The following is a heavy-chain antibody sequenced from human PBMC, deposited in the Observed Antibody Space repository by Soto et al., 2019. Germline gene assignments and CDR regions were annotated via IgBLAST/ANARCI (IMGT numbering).Heavy chain of an antibody. J-gene: IGHJ4*02. D-gene: IGHD1-26*01. CDR2: IYHSGST. V-gene: IGHV4-38-2*01. Sequence: SETLSLTCAVSGYSISSGYYWGWLRQPPGKGLEWIGSIYHSGSTYYNPSLKSRVTISVDTSKNQFSLKLSSVTAADTAVYYCARRESYNNDYWGQGTILTVYS. CDR3: ARRESYNNDY. CDR1: GYSISSGYY.